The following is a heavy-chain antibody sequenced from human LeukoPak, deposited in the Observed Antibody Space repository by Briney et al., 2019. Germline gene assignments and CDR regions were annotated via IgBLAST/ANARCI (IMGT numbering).Heavy chain of an antibody. J-gene: IGHJ4*02. Sequence: GGSLRLSCAASGFTFSSYWMSWVRQAPGKGLEWVANIRQDGSEEYYVDSVKGRFTISRDNAKNSLYLQMNSLRGEDTAVYYCARGSGWYESLDYWGQGTLVTASS. CDR3: ARGSGWYESLDY. CDR1: GFTFSSYW. D-gene: IGHD6-19*01. CDR2: IRQDGSEE. V-gene: IGHV3-7*01.